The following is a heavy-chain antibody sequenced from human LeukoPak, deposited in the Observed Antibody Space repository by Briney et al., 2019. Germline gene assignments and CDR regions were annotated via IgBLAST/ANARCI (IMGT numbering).Heavy chain of an antibody. CDR1: GFTFSSYA. CDR2: ISGSGGST. J-gene: IGHJ3*02. Sequence: GGSLRLSCAASGFTFSSYAMTWIRQAPGKGLEWVSPISGSGGSTYYADSVKGRFTISRDNSKNTLYLQMNSLRAEDTAVYYCAKDQSAHDAFDIWGQGTMVTVSS. CDR3: AKDQSAHDAFDI. V-gene: IGHV3-23*01.